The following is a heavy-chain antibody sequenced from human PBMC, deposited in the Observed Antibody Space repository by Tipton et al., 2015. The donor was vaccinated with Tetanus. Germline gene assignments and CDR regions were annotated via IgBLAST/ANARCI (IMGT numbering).Heavy chain of an antibody. CDR2: VYYTGDT. Sequence: LRLSCTVSGDSVSGYYWSWIRQPPGKGLEWVGYVYYTGDTNYNPSLKSRVTISMDRSENQISLKTTSVTAADTAVYYCAGVTAQRTELYFEHWGQGTQVTVSS. CDR1: GDSVSGYY. J-gene: IGHJ1*01. CDR3: AGVTAQRTELYFEH. D-gene: IGHD2-8*02. V-gene: IGHV4-59*02.